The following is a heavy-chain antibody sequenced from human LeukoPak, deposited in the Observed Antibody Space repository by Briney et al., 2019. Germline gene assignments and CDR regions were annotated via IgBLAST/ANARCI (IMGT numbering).Heavy chain of an antibody. Sequence: GGSLRLSCVGSGFTFSSYAMHWVRQAPGKGLEWVAVISYDGSNKYYADSVKGRFTISRDNSKNTLYLQMNSLRAEDTAVYYCARDWGLRIPQSVWGQGTLVTVSS. CDR3: ARDWGLRIPQSV. V-gene: IGHV3-30-3*01. J-gene: IGHJ4*02. CDR1: GFTFSSYA. CDR2: ISYDGSNK. D-gene: IGHD3-16*01.